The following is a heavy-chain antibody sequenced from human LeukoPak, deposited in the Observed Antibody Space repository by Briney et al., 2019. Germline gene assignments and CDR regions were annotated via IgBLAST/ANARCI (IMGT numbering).Heavy chain of an antibody. D-gene: IGHD6-19*01. CDR2: ISSSSSYI. Sequence: GGSLRLSCAASGFTFSSYSMNWVRQAPGKGLEWVSSISSSSSYIYYADSVKGRFTISRDNAKNSLYLQMNSLRAEDTAVYYCARAGIAVAEFDYWGQGTLVTVSS. V-gene: IGHV3-21*01. CDR1: GFTFSSYS. J-gene: IGHJ4*02. CDR3: ARAGIAVAEFDY.